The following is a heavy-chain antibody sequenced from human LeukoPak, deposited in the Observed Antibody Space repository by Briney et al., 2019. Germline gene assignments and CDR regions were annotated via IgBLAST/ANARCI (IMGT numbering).Heavy chain of an antibody. D-gene: IGHD3-3*01. CDR3: ARGSDYDFWSGYYTGMDGYFDY. CDR2: INPSGGST. CDR1: GYTFTSYY. J-gene: IGHJ4*02. Sequence: ASVNVSCKASGYTFTSYYMHWVRQAPGQGLEWMGIINPSGGSTSYAQKFQGRVTMTRDMSTSTVYMELSSLRSEDTAVYYCARGSDYDFWSGYYTGMDGYFDYWGQGTLVTVSS. V-gene: IGHV1-46*01.